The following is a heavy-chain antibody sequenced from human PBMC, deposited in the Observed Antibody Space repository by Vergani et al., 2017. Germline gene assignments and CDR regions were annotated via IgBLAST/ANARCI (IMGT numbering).Heavy chain of an antibody. CDR1: GYIFKNYY. CDR2: LNPTTGHT. CDR3: ARSRGDCAGATCRAYYFDH. D-gene: IGHD2-21*01. Sequence: VQLVQSGAEVRKPGASVTVSCTASGYIFKNYYIHWLRQAPGQAFEWMGILNPTTGHTTSAQKFMGRVDMTRDPSTDTSTRTFQMTPSSLRSEDTAVYYFARSRGDCAGATCRAYYFDHWGQGTRVTVSS. V-gene: IGHV1-46*02. J-gene: IGHJ5*02.